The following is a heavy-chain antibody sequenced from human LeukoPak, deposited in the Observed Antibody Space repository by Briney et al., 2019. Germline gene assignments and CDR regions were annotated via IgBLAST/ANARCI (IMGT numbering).Heavy chain of an antibody. CDR2: IYDSGST. D-gene: IGHD3-22*01. Sequence: SETLSLTCTVSGGSISSYFWCWIRQPPGKGLEWIGYIYDSGSTYYNHSVKGRVTISVDTSKNPFSLKLSSVTAADTAVYYCARAEDSSGYYPLGYWGQGTLVTVSS. CDR3: ARAEDSSGYYPLGY. V-gene: IGHV4-59*01. CDR1: GGSISSYF. J-gene: IGHJ4*02.